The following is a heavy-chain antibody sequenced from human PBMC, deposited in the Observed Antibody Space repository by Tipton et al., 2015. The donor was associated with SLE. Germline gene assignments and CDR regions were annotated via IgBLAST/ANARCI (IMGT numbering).Heavy chain of an antibody. Sequence: TLSLTCTVSGGSISSYYWSWIRQPPGKGLEWIGYIHHSGSTNYNPSLQSRVTISRDPSKNQFSLKLISATAADTAVYYCARDQVGVGDFDYWSQGNLLTVSS. CDR1: GGSISSYY. CDR2: IHHSGST. V-gene: IGHV4-59*01. J-gene: IGHJ4*02. D-gene: IGHD3-16*01. CDR3: ARDQVGVGDFDY.